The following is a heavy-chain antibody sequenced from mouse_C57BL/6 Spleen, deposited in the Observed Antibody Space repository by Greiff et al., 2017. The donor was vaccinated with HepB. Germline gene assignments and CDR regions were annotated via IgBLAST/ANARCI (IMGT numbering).Heavy chain of an antibody. CDR3: AREGSSGYYFDY. D-gene: IGHD1-1*01. CDR2: IHPNSGST. Sequence: QVQLQQPGAELVKPGASVKLSCKASGYTFTSYWMHWVKQRPGQGLEWIGMIHPNSGSTNYNEKFKSMATLTVDKSSSTAYMQLSSLTSEDSAVYYCAREGSSGYYFDYWGQGTTLTVSS. CDR1: GYTFTSYW. J-gene: IGHJ2*01. V-gene: IGHV1-64*01.